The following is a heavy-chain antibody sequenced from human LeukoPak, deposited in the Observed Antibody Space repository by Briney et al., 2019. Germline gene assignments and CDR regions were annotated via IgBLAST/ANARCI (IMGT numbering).Heavy chain of an antibody. J-gene: IGHJ4*02. V-gene: IGHV4-59*08. CDR1: GGSISSYY. Sequence: SETLSLTCTVSGGSISSYYWSWIRQPPGKGLEWIGYIYYSGSTNYNPSLKTRVTISVDTSKNQFALKLSSVTAADTAVYYCARHGGYSYGPFDYWGQGTLVTVSS. CDR3: ARHGGYSYGPFDY. D-gene: IGHD5-18*01. CDR2: IYYSGST.